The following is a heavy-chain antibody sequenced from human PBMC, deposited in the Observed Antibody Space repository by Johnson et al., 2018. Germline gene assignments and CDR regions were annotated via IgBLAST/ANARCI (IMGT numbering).Heavy chain of an antibody. Sequence: VQLVESGGGLVQPGGSRRLSCAASGFTFSNYDMYWVRQANGKGLEWVPGIGAAGGTRLPGSVQGRFTISRDNAKNSLFLLMNSLRAGATAVYYCGRVGYFAQLDVWGKGTTVTVSS. V-gene: IGHV3-13*01. CDR3: GRVGYFAQLDV. D-gene: IGHD3-9*01. CDR2: IGAAGGT. J-gene: IGHJ6*04. CDR1: GFTFSNYD.